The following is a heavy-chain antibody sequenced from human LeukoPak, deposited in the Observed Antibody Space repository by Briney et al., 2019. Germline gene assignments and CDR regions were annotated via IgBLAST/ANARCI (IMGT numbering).Heavy chain of an antibody. CDR2: IYYSGGT. D-gene: IGHD3-10*01. Sequence: SETLSLTCTVSGDSISSYYWSWIRQPAGKGLEWIGHIYYSGGTNYNPSLKSRVTISVDTSKKEFSLKLTSVIAADTAVYYCARVAKHFRGGLSFYFMDVWGIGTTVTISS. V-gene: IGHV4-59*01. CDR3: ARVAKHFRGGLSFYFMDV. CDR1: GDSISSYY. J-gene: IGHJ6*03.